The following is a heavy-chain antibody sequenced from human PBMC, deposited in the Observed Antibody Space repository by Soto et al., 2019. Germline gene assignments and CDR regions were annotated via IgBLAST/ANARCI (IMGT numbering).Heavy chain of an antibody. CDR1: GNRPPEFI. Sequence: GKVSRQVSGNRPPEFIIPLVRKAPGKGLEWMGGFDPEDGETIYAQKFQGRVTMTEDTSTDTAYMELSSLRSEDTAVYYCATRSLVAATENWFDPWGQGTLVTVSS. CDR3: ATRSLVAATENWFDP. D-gene: IGHD2-15*01. J-gene: IGHJ5*02. V-gene: IGHV1-24*01. CDR2: FDPEDGET.